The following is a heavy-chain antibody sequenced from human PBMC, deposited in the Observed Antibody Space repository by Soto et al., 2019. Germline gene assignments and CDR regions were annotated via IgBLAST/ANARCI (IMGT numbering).Heavy chain of an antibody. CDR1: GGSITSSGYY. Sequence: QVQLQESGPGLVKPSQTLSLTCTVSGGSITSSGYYWSWIRQHPGEGLEWIGFTSNSGSTSYNPSLTSRFTIAVETSSNQFSLNLKSVTAADTAVYYCARGGGSTKVDYWGQGTLVTVSP. D-gene: IGHD2-2*01. J-gene: IGHJ4*02. CDR3: ARGGGSTKVDY. CDR2: TSNSGST. V-gene: IGHV4-31*03.